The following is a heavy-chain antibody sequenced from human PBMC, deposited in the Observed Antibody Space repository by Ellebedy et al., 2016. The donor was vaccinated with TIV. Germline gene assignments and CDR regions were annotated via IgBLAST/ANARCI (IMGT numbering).Heavy chain of an antibody. CDR1: GFTFEDYW. V-gene: IGHV5-51*01. CDR3: STPIRRDFAAIAY. Sequence: GESLKISCEASGFTFEDYWIAWVRQTPGKGLEWMGIMYSGGSDTRYSPSFKGQVTISADKSKNTTYLEWGGLKACDSGIYYCSTPIRRDFAAIAYWGQGTLVTVSS. CDR2: MYSGGSDT. D-gene: IGHD6-25*01. J-gene: IGHJ4*02.